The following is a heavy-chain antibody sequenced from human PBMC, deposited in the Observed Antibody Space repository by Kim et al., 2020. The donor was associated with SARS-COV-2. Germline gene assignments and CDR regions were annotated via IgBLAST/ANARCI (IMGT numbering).Heavy chain of an antibody. CDR3: AREPKVGATRNAFDI. J-gene: IGHJ3*02. V-gene: IGHV3-48*03. CDR1: GFTFSSYE. D-gene: IGHD1-26*01. Sequence: GGSLRLSCAASGFTFSSYEMNWVRQAPGKGLEWVSYISSSGSTIYYADSVKGRFTISRDNAKNSLYLQMNSLRAEDTAVYYCAREPKVGATRNAFDIWGQGTMVTVSS. CDR2: ISSSGSTI.